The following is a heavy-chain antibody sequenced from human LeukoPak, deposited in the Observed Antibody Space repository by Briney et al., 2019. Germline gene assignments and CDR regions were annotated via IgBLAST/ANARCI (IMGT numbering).Heavy chain of an antibody. Sequence: GGSLRLSCAASGFSVSHNQMNWVRQAPGQGLEWVSTIYSDGSTYYADSVRGRFTISTDNSKNTLYLQMNNLRAGDTAVYYCARDRHYYDTSGYRSYFCDYWGQGTLVTVSS. V-gene: IGHV3-53*01. J-gene: IGHJ4*02. CDR2: IYSDGST. CDR1: GFSVSHNQ. CDR3: ARDRHYYDTSGYRSYFCDY. D-gene: IGHD3-22*01.